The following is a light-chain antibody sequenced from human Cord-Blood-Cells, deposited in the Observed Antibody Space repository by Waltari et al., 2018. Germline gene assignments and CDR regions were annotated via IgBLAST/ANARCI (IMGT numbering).Light chain of an antibody. CDR2: EVS. CDR1: SSDVGSYNL. V-gene: IGLV2-23*02. CDR3: CSYAGSSTV. Sequence: QSALTQPASVSGSPGQSITISCTRTSSDVGSYNLVSWYQQHPGKAPKLMIYEVSKRPSGVSNRFSGSKSGNTASLTISGLQAEDEADYYCCSYAGSSTVFGGGTKLTVL. J-gene: IGLJ3*02.